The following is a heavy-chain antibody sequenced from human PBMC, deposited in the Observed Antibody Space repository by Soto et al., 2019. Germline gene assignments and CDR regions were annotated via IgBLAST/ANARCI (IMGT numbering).Heavy chain of an antibody. Sequence: QVQLQESGPGLVKPSQTLSLTCTVSGASISSGAYYWSWIRQQPGKGLEWVGYIYYTGNSYYNPSLKSRISMSVDTSNIQCSLRLSSVTAADTAVYYCAAGSGTHYSVATGFDFWGLGTLVTVSP. J-gene: IGHJ4*02. D-gene: IGHD3-10*01. CDR3: AAGSGTHYSVATGFDF. CDR1: GASISSGAYY. V-gene: IGHV4-31*03. CDR2: IYYTGNS.